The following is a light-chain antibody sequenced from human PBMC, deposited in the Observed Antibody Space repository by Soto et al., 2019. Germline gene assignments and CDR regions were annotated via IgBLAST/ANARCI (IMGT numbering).Light chain of an antibody. J-gene: IGLJ3*02. CDR2: AVS. Sequence: QSALTQPVSVSASPGQSITISCAGTSSDIGRFDYVSWYQHHPGNAPKLVISAVSRRSSGISDRFSGSKSGNTATLTISGIQAEDEADYYCASYTTSTTQVFGGGTKVTVL. CDR1: SSDIGRFDY. V-gene: IGLV2-14*01. CDR3: ASYTTSTTQV.